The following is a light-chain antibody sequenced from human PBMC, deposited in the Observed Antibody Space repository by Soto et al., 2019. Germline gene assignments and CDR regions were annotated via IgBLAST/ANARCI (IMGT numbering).Light chain of an antibody. V-gene: IGKV1-5*01. CDR2: GAS. CDR3: QRYDGY. J-gene: IGKJ5*01. Sequence: DTQMTKSPSTLSAPVGDTVTITCQARQNINNWLAWYQQKPEKVPKLLIYGASTLEDGVPSRFSGSRSGTEFTLTINSLQPDDFATYYCQRYDGYFGQGTRLEIK. CDR1: QNINNW.